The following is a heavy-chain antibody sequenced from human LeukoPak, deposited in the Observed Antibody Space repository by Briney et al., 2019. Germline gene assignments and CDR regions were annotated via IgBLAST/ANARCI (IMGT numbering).Heavy chain of an antibody. V-gene: IGHV1-69*01. D-gene: IGHD2-15*01. CDR1: GGTLNKYS. CDR3: ARVREATLFDY. J-gene: IGHJ4*02. CDR2: IIPSFGLA. Sequence: SVKVSCKASGGTLNKYSISWVRQAPGQGFEWMGGIIPSFGLANYAQKFKGRVTITADESTSTIYMELSSLRSVDTAVYYCARVREATLFDYWGQGTLVIVSS.